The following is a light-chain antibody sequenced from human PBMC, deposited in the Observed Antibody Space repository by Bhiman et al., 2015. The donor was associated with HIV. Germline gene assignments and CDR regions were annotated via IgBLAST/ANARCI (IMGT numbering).Light chain of an antibody. J-gene: IGLJ1*01. V-gene: IGLV1-51*02. CDR1: SSNIGNNY. CDR3: SSYTTSNTRV. Sequence: QSVLTQPPSVSGAPGQTVTISCSGSSSNIGNNYVSWYQQLPGTAPKLLIYENNKRPSGIPDRFSGSKSGTSATLGITGLQTGDEADYYCSSYTTSNTRVFGSGTRVTVL. CDR2: ENN.